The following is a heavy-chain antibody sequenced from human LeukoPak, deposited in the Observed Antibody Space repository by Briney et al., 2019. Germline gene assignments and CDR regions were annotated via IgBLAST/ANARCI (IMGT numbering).Heavy chain of an antibody. CDR2: IYYSGST. D-gene: IGHD6-6*01. Sequence: PSETLSLTCTVSGGSISSSSYYWGWIRQPPGKGLERIGSIYYSGSTYYNPSLKSRVTISVDTSKNQFSLKLSSVTAADTAVYDCAILHSSSSAYLYYFDYWGQGTLVTVSS. V-gene: IGHV4-39*01. J-gene: IGHJ4*02. CDR3: AILHSSSSAYLYYFDY. CDR1: GGSISSSSYY.